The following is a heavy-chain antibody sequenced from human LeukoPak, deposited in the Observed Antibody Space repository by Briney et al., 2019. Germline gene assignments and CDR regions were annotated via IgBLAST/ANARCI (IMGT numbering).Heavy chain of an antibody. CDR1: GFNFNTYD. V-gene: IGHV3-23*01. CDR2: ISDSGKNV. CDR3: AKRVEYKSPSGGYFDY. J-gene: IGHJ4*02. D-gene: IGHD2-8*02. Sequence: GGSLRLSCAASGFNFNTYDMRWVRQAPGKGLEWLSSISDSGKNVYYADSVKGWFTISRHNSKNTLYLQMNSLSAEDTAVYYCAKRVEYKSPSGGYFDYWGQGTLVTVSS.